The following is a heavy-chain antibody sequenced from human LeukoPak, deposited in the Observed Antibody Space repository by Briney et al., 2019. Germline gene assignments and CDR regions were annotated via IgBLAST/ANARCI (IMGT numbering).Heavy chain of an antibody. D-gene: IGHD1-26*01. CDR1: GYTFADYF. J-gene: IGHJ4*02. V-gene: IGHV1-2*04. CDR3: ARDVTSTPNWEFDY. Sequence: ASVKVSCKGFGYTFADYFIHWVRQAPGQRLEWMGRINPNIGGTENAPKFQGWVTMTRDTSISTAYVEVSRLISDDTAVYYCARDVTSTPNWEFDYWGQGTLVIVSS. CDR2: INPNIGGT.